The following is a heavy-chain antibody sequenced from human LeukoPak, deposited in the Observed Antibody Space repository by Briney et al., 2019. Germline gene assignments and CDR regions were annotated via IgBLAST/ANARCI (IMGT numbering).Heavy chain of an antibody. CDR3: ARESDCSGGSCIDY. Sequence: SETLSLTCAVSGGSISSGGYSWSWIRQPPGKGLEWIGYIYHSGSTYYNPSLKSRVTISVDRSKNQFSLKLSSVTAADTAVYYCARESDCSGGSCIDYWGQGTLVTVSS. CDR2: IYHSGST. V-gene: IGHV4-30-2*01. CDR1: GGSISSGGYS. D-gene: IGHD2-15*01. J-gene: IGHJ4*02.